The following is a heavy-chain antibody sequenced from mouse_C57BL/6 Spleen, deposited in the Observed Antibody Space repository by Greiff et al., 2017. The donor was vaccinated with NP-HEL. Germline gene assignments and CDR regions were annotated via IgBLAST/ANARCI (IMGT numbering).Heavy chain of an antibody. CDR2: INYDGSST. Sequence: EVQLVESEGGLVQPGSSMKLSCTASGFTFSDYYMAWVRQVPEKGLEWVANINYDGSSTYYLDSLKSRFIISRDNAKNILYLQMSSLKSEDTATYYCARGHYDGYYDDWGQGTTLTVSS. D-gene: IGHD2-3*01. V-gene: IGHV5-16*01. CDR3: ARGHYDGYYDD. CDR1: GFTFSDYY. J-gene: IGHJ2*01.